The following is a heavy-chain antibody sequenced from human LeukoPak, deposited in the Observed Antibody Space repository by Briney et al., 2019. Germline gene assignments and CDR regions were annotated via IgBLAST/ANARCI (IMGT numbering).Heavy chain of an antibody. D-gene: IGHD4-17*01. CDR1: GGSFSGYY. CDR3: ARGKRGDYNFFDY. V-gene: IGHV4-34*01. CDR2: INHSGST. J-gene: IGHJ4*02. Sequence: SETLSLTCAVYGGSFSGYYWSWIRQPPGKGLEWIGEINHSGSTNYDPSLKSRVTISVDTSKNQFSLKLSSVTAADTAVYYCARGKRGDYNFFDYWGQGTLVTVSS.